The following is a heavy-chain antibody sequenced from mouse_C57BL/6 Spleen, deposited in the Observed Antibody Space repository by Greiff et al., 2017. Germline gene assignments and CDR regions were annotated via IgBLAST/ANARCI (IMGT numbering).Heavy chain of an antibody. V-gene: IGHV7-3*01. CDR1: GFTFTDYY. Sequence: EVMLVESGGGLVQPGGSLSLSCAASGFTFTDYYMSWVRQPPGKALEWLGFIRNKANGYTTEYSASVKGRFTISRDNSQSILYLQMNALRAEDSATYYCARSSYGNYVGVAYWGQGTLVTVSA. D-gene: IGHD2-1*01. CDR3: ARSSYGNYVGVAY. J-gene: IGHJ3*01. CDR2: IRNKANGYTT.